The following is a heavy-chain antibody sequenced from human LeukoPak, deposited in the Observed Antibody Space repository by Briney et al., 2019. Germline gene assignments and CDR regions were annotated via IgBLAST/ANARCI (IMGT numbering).Heavy chain of an antibody. V-gene: IGHV3-33*01. D-gene: IGHD3-9*01. Sequence: GGSLRLSCAASGFNFSVYGMHWVRQAPGKGLEWVAVIWYDGSNKYYADSVKGRFTISRDNSKNTLYLQMNSLRAEDTAVYYCARDGTDYDIDYWGQGTLVTVSS. CDR2: IWYDGSNK. CDR1: GFNFSVYG. CDR3: ARDGTDYDIDY. J-gene: IGHJ4*02.